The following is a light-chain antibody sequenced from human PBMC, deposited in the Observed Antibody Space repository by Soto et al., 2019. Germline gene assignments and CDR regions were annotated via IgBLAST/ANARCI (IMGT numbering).Light chain of an antibody. CDR3: QQYNKWSPIT. Sequence: ERDTLSCMASQSGSGNYLAWFQQRPGQAPRLLMFATSNRASDTPDRFSGSGSGTEFTLTISSLQSEDFAVYYCQQYNKWSPITFGEGTR. V-gene: IGKV3D-15*01. CDR2: ATS. J-gene: IGKJ5*01. CDR1: QSGSGN.